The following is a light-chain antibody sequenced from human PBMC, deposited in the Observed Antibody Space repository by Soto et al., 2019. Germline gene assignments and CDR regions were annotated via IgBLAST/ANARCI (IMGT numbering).Light chain of an antibody. CDR1: QSVSSY. J-gene: IGKJ5*01. CDR3: QVRTNWSIA. CDR2: DAS. V-gene: IGKV3-11*01. Sequence: FVLTHSPATLSFSPWQRSTLYSRASQSVSSYLAWYQQKPGQAPRLLIYDASNRATGIPARFSGTGSGTDFTLTINNLEPEDFAVYYCQVRTNWSIAFGRGTRLEIK.